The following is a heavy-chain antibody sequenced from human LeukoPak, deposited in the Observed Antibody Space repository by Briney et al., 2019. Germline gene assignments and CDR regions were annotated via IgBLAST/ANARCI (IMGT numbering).Heavy chain of an antibody. CDR3: AKSQLIGSYHPPGY. CDR2: IRYDGSNK. V-gene: IGHV3-30*02. J-gene: IGHJ4*02. D-gene: IGHD1-26*01. Sequence: PGGSLRLSCAASGFTFSSYAMSWVRQAPGKGLEWVALIRYDGSNKYYPASVKGRFTISRDNSKNTLSLQLNSLRPEDTAVYYCAKSQLIGSYHPPGYWGQGTLVTVSS. CDR1: GFTFSSYA.